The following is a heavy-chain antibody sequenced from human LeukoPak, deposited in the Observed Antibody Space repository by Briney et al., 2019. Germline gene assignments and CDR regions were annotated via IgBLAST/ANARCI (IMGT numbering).Heavy chain of an antibody. V-gene: IGHV3-30*18. J-gene: IGHJ4*02. D-gene: IGHD6-13*01. CDR3: AKEVAAAGTQPYFDY. Sequence: GGSLRLSCAASGFTFSSYGMHWVRQAPGKGLEWVAVISYDGSNKYYADSVKGRFTISRDNSKNTLYLQMNSLRAEDTAVYYCAKEVAAAGTQPYFDYWGQGTLVTVSS. CDR2: ISYDGSNK. CDR1: GFTFSSYG.